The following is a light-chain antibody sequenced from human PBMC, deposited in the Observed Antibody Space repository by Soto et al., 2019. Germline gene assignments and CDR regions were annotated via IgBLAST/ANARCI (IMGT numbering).Light chain of an antibody. Sequence: EIVLTQSPGTLSLSPGESATLSCRASQSVGRNYLAWFQHKPDQAPRLLIYDASNRATGVPDRFSGSGSGTDFTLSVTRLEHEDFAVYYCHQYAVSPITSGGGTTVEIK. V-gene: IGKV3-20*01. J-gene: IGKJ4*01. CDR2: DAS. CDR3: HQYAVSPIT. CDR1: QSVGRNY.